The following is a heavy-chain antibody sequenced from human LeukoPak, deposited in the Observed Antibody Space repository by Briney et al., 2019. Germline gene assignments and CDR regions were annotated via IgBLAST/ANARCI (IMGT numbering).Heavy chain of an antibody. V-gene: IGHV1-69*04. J-gene: IGHJ4*02. D-gene: IGHD3-10*01. CDR2: IIPILGIA. CDR3: ARLAMVRGAIPPDY. Sequence: ASVKVSCKASGGTFSSYAISWVRQAPGQGLEWMGRIIPILGIANYAQKFQGRVTITADKSTSTAYMELSSLRSEDTAVYYCARLAMVRGAIPPDYWGQGTLVTVSS. CDR1: GGTFSSYA.